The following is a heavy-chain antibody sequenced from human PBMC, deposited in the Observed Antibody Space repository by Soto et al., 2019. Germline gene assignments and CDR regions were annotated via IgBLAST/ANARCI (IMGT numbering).Heavy chain of an antibody. CDR3: ARQLGRLTEVDY. V-gene: IGHV4-59*08. Sequence: SETLSLTCTVSGGSISSYYWSWIRQPPGKGLEWIGYIYYSGSTNYNPSLKSRVTISVDTSKNQFSLKLSSVTAADTAVYYCARQLGRLTEVDYWGQGTLVTVSS. D-gene: IGHD1-26*01. CDR1: GGSISSYY. J-gene: IGHJ4*02. CDR2: IYYSGST.